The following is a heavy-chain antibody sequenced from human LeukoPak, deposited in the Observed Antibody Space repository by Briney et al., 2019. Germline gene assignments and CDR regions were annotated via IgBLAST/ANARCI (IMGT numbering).Heavy chain of an antibody. CDR2: IYTSGST. Sequence: SETLSLTCTVSDGSVSSGSYYWSWIRQPAGKGLEWIGRIYTSGSTSYNPSLKSRVTMSVDTSKNQFSLKLSSVTAADTAVYYCARNSYGSGMFDPWGQGTLVTVSS. D-gene: IGHD3-10*01. J-gene: IGHJ5*02. CDR1: DGSVSSGSYY. V-gene: IGHV4-61*02. CDR3: ARNSYGSGMFDP.